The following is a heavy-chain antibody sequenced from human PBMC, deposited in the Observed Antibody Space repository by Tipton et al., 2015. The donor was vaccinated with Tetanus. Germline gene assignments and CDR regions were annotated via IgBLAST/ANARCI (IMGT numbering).Heavy chain of an antibody. D-gene: IGHD3-10*01. Sequence: SLRLSCVASGFTFSSYWMTWVRQAPGKGLEWVSTISGNGYDPFYADSVKGRFTISRDNSKNTVSLQMNSLSAEDTAMYYCARGGHFSPFTYWGQGVLVTVSS. CDR1: GFTFSSYW. CDR2: ISGNGYDP. CDR3: ARGGHFSPFTY. J-gene: IGHJ4*02. V-gene: IGHV3-23*01.